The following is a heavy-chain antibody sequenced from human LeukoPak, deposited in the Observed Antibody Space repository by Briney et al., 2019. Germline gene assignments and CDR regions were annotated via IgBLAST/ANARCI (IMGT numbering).Heavy chain of an antibody. CDR2: INPNSGDT. CDR3: ARGWLQSEVADY. CDR1: GYTFTGYY. V-gene: IGHV1-2*02. J-gene: IGHJ4*02. D-gene: IGHD5-24*01. Sequence: GASVKVSCKASGYTFTGYYMHWVRQAPGQGLEWMGWINPNSGDTNYAQKFQGRVTMTRDTSISTAYMELSRLRSDDTAVYYCARGWLQSEVADYWGQGTLVTVSS.